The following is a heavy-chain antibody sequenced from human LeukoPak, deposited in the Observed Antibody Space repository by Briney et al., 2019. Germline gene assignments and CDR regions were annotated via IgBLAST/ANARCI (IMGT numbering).Heavy chain of an antibody. CDR2: MNTNSGNT. J-gene: IGHJ4*02. CDR3: ARGRGLFDY. Sequence: ASVTVSLKASVYTFTSYDINWVRQPTGQGLEWMGWMNTNSGNTGYAQKFHGRVTMTRNTSISTAYMELSSLRSEDTAVYYCARGRGLFDYWGQGTLVTVSS. CDR1: VYTFTSYD. V-gene: IGHV1-8*01.